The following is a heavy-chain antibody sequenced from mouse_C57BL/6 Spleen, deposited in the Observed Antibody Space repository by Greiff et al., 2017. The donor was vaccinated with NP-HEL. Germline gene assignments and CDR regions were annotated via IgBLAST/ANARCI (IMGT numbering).Heavy chain of an antibody. Sequence: QVQLQQSGPELVKPGASVKISCKASGYAFSSSWMTWVKQRPGKGLEWIGGIYPGDGDTNYNGKFKGKATLTADKSSSTAYMHLGSLTSEDSAVYFGAAWDLAWFAYWGQGTLVTVSA. D-gene: IGHD4-1*01. V-gene: IGHV1-82*01. CDR1: GYAFSSSW. CDR3: AAWDLAWFAY. CDR2: IYPGDGDT. J-gene: IGHJ3*01.